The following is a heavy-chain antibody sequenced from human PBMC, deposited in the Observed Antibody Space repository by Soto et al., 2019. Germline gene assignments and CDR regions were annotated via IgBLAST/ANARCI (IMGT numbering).Heavy chain of an antibody. V-gene: IGHV4-39*02. Sequence: QLQLQESGPGLLRPSETLSLTCSVSGGSVISTSHYWGWIRQPPGKGLEWIGSVSYSGRPSHCPSLGRRVSISVDTSKNHFSLTLTSVTAADTAVYYCGGLLQTGDFGRGYRGSWGQGALVIVSS. J-gene: IGHJ5*02. D-gene: IGHD5-12*01. CDR3: GGLLQTGDFGRGYRGS. CDR2: VSYSGRP. CDR1: GGSVISTSHY.